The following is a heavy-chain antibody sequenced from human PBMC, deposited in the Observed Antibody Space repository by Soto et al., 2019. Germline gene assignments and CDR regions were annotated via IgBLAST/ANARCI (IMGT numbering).Heavy chain of an antibody. J-gene: IGHJ6*02. CDR1: GGTFSSHA. CDR3: ARDVTLNYYDSTYYYYALDV. Sequence: AASVKVSCKASGGTFSSHAISWVRQAPGQGLEWMGGIIPFFKATNYAQKFQGRVTITADDSTSTAYMDLSSLRSEDTAVYYCARDVTLNYYDSTYYYYALDVWGQGTTVTVSS. CDR2: IIPFFKAT. V-gene: IGHV1-69*13. D-gene: IGHD3-22*01.